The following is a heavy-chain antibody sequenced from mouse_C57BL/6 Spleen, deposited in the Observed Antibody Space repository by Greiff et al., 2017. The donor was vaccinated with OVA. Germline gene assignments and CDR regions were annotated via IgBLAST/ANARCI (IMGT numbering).Heavy chain of an antibody. V-gene: IGHV1-59*01. CDR2: IDPSDSYT. CDR1: GYTFTSYW. J-gene: IGHJ2*01. Sequence: QVQLQQPGAELVRPGTSVKLSCKASGYTFTSYWMHWVKQRPGQGLEWIGVIDPSDSYTNYNQKFKGKATLTVDTSSSTAYMQLSSLTSKDSAVYYCARDYGSSYFDYWGQGTTLTVSS. D-gene: IGHD1-1*01. CDR3: ARDYGSSYFDY.